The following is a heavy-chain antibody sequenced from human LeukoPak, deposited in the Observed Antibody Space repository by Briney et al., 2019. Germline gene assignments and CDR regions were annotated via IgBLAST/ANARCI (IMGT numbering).Heavy chain of an antibody. V-gene: IGHV4-4*02. CDR1: GGSISSSNW. CDR3: ASEGIAAAGTHDY. Sequence: PSETLSLTCTVSGGSISSSNWWSWVRQPPGKGLEWIGEIYHSGSTNYNPSLKSRVTISVDKSKNQFSLKLSSVTAADTAVYYCASEGIAAAGTHDYWGQGTLVTVSS. J-gene: IGHJ4*02. CDR2: IYHSGST. D-gene: IGHD6-13*01.